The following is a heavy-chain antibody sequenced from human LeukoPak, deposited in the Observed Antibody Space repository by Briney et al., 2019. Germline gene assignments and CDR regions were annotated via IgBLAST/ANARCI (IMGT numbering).Heavy chain of an antibody. Sequence: GGSLRLSCAASGFTFSSYGMHWVRQAPGKGLEWVAVISYDGSNKYYADSVKGRFTISRDNSKNTLYLQMNSLRAEDTAVYYCTTDFYYDSSGYQYYFDYWGQGTLVTVSS. V-gene: IGHV3-30*03. D-gene: IGHD3-22*01. CDR2: ISYDGSNK. J-gene: IGHJ4*02. CDR1: GFTFSSYG. CDR3: TTDFYYDSSGYQYYFDY.